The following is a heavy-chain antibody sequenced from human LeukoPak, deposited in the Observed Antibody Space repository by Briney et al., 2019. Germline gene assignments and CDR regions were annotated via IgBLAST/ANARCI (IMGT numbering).Heavy chain of an antibody. J-gene: IGHJ4*02. CDR1: EYTFTGYY. CDR2: INPDGGGT. CDR3: ARGLTSEDSRAFYSYFDS. Sequence: ASVKVSCKASEYTFTGYYMHWVRQAPGQGLEWMGWINPDGGGTNSAQKFQGGITMTRDTSISTAYMELTSLRSDDTAVYYCARGLTSEDSRAFYSYFDSWGQGTLVTVSS. D-gene: IGHD3-22*01. V-gene: IGHV1-2*02.